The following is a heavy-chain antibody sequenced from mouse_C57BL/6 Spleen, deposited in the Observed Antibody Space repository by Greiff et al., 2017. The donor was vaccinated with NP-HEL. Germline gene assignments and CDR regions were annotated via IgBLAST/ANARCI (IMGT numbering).Heavy chain of an antibody. Sequence: EVQLQQSGPELVKPGASVKISCKASGYTFTDYYMNWVKQSHGKSLEWIGDINPNNGGTSYNQKFKGKATLTVDKSSSTAYMELRSLTSEDSAVYYCARPNYDSFAYWGQGTLVTVSA. CDR2: INPNNGGT. D-gene: IGHD2-4*01. J-gene: IGHJ3*01. V-gene: IGHV1-26*01. CDR1: GYTFTDYY. CDR3: ARPNYDSFAY.